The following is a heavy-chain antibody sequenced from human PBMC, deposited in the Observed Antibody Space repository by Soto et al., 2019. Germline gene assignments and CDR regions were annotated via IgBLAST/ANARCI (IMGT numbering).Heavy chain of an antibody. D-gene: IGHD3-3*01. CDR2: IWYDGTSK. Sequence: QMQLVESGGGVVQPGGSLRLSCGSSGFSFSFYGMHWVRQAPGKGLEWVAFIWYDGTSKFYADSVKGRFTISRDNSKTTLFLEMNSLRAEDTAVYYWARDGTPQRLMEKNYSSYSSGMDAWGQGTTVLVSS. CDR3: ARDGTPQRLMEKNYSSYSSGMDA. J-gene: IGHJ6*02. V-gene: IGHV3-33*01. CDR1: GFSFSFYG.